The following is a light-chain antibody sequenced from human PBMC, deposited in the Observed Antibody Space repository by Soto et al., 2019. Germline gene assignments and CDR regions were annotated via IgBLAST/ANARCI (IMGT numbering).Light chain of an antibody. CDR2: STN. CDR1: SGSVSTSSY. Sequence: QTVVTQEPSFSVSPGRTVTLTCGLSSGSVSTSSYPSWYQQTPGQAPRTLIYSTNTRSSGVPDRFSGSILGNKAALTITGAQADDESDYYCVLYMRSGVWVFGGGTKLTVL. J-gene: IGLJ3*02. V-gene: IGLV8-61*01. CDR3: VLYMRSGVWV.